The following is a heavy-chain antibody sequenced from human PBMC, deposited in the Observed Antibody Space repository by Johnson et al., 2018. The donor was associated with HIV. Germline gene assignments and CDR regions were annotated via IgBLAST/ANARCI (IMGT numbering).Heavy chain of an antibody. Sequence: QVQLVESGGDLVRPGGSLRLSCAASGFTVSTNYMNWVRQAPGKGLEWVAAISYDGSNKYYADSVKDRFTISRDNSKNTLCLQMNSLRAEDTAVYYCAREYYYESPEAFDIWGQGTMVTVSS. CDR2: ISYDGSNK. D-gene: IGHD3-22*01. V-gene: IGHV3-30-3*01. CDR3: AREYYYESPEAFDI. J-gene: IGHJ3*02. CDR1: GFTVSTNY.